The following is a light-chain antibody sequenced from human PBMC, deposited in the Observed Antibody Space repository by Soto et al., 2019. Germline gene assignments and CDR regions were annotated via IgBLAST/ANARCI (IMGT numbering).Light chain of an antibody. Sequence: EIVLTQSPATLSLSPGERATLSCGASQSVASSSLAWYQQKPGLAPRLLIYDASNRATGIPDRFSGSGSGTDFTLTVSRLEPEDFAVYYCQQYVSLPFTFGQGTKLEIK. J-gene: IGKJ2*01. V-gene: IGKV3D-20*01. CDR1: QSVASSS. CDR2: DAS. CDR3: QQYVSLPFT.